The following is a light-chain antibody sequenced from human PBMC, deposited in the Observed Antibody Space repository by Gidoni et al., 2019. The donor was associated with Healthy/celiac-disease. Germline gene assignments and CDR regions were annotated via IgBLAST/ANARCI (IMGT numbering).Light chain of an antibody. CDR3: SSYAGSNNFGV. Sequence: QSALTQPPSASRSPGQSVTLSCTGTSSDVGGYNYVSWYQQHPGKAPKLMIYEVSKRPSGVPDRFSGSKSGNTASLTVSGLQAEDEADYYCSSYAGSNNFGVFGGGTKLTVL. CDR1: SSDVGGYNY. V-gene: IGLV2-8*01. J-gene: IGLJ2*01. CDR2: EVS.